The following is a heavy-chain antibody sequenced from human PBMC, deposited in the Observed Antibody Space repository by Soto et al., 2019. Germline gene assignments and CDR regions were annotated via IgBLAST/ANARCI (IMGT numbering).Heavy chain of an antibody. V-gene: IGHV4-31*03. CDR2: IYHTGSA. D-gene: IGHD2-8*01. CDR1: GGSIRSGGYH. Sequence: ASETLSLTCTVSGGSIRSGGYHWTWIRQHPGKGLEWIGNIYHTGSAYYVPSLKSRVTFSVDTSNNKFSLKLKSVTAADTAVYYCARLKVNGGAFDVWGPGTMVTVSS. CDR3: ARLKVNGGAFDV. J-gene: IGHJ3*01.